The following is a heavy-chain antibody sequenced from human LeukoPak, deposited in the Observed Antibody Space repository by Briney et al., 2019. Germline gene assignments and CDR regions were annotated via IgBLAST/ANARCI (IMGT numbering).Heavy chain of an antibody. D-gene: IGHD3-3*01. Sequence: GGSLRLSCAASGFTFSNAWMSWVRQAPGKGLEWVGRIKSKTDGGTTDYAAPVKGRFTISRDDSKNTLYLQVNSLKTEDTAVYYCTTVQGFWSGYYPFDYWGQGTLVTVSS. CDR2: IKSKTDGGTT. CDR3: TTVQGFWSGYYPFDY. V-gene: IGHV3-15*01. CDR1: GFTFSNAW. J-gene: IGHJ4*02.